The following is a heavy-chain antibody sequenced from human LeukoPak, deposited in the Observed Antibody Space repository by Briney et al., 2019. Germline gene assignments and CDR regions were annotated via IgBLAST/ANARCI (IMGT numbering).Heavy chain of an antibody. CDR3: ARDRSWAIFGVVIMDYFDY. D-gene: IGHD3-3*01. J-gene: IGHJ4*02. CDR2: INPYCGGT. Sequence: GASVKVSCKASGYTFTGYYMHWVRQAPGQGLEWMGWINPYCGGTNYAQKFQGRVTMTRDTSISTAYMELSRLRSDDTAVYYCARDRSWAIFGVVIMDYFDYWGQGTLVTVSS. V-gene: IGHV1-2*02. CDR1: GYTFTGYY.